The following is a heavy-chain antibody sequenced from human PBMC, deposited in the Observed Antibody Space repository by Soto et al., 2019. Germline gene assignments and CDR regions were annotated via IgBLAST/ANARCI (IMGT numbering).Heavy chain of an antibody. Sequence: NPSETLSLTCTVSGDSISNYYWAWIRQPPGKGLEWIGYVHSNGNTHHNPSLKSRVTISMDTSKNQFSLNLNSVTAADTAVYYCARHPRGTNGYWPQFDYWGQGTRVTASS. CDR1: GDSISNYY. V-gene: IGHV4-59*08. CDR2: VHSNGNT. CDR3: ARHPRGTNGYWPQFDY. D-gene: IGHD2-8*01. J-gene: IGHJ4*02.